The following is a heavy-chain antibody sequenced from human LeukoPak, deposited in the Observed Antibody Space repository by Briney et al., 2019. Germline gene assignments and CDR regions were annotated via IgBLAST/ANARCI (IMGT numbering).Heavy chain of an antibody. J-gene: IGHJ5*02. CDR2: IIPIFGTA. V-gene: IGHV1-69*13. Sequence: SVKVSCKASGGTFSSYAISWVRQAPGQGLEWMGGIIPIFGTANYAQKFQGRVTITADESTSTAYMELSGLRSEDTAVYYCARAPKSRLVGVPKGPFDPWGQGTLVTVSS. CDR1: GGTFSSYA. D-gene: IGHD3-3*01. CDR3: ARAPKSRLVGVPKGPFDP.